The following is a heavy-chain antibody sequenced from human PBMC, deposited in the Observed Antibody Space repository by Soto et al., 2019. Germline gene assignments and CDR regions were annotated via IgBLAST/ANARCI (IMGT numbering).Heavy chain of an antibody. CDR2: INPMFPTP. CDR3: ARDKDRQQLGGNYYYGIDV. D-gene: IGHD3-3*02. V-gene: IGHV1-69*12. Sequence: QVQLVQSGAEVKKPGSSVTVSCKASGGTFGNSAISWVRQAPGQGLVWMGGINPMFPTPDYAQKFQGRVTITADESTSTAYMELTSLRSEDTAVYYCARDKDRQQLGGNYYYGIDVWGQGTTVTVSS. CDR1: GGTFGNSA. J-gene: IGHJ6*02.